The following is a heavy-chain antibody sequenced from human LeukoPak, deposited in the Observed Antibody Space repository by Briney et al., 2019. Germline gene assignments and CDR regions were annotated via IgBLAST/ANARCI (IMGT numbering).Heavy chain of an antibody. Sequence: SETLSLTCTVSGGSVSSGSYYWSWIRQPPGKGLEWIGYIYYSGSTNYNPSLKSRVTISVDTSKNQFSLKLSSVTAADTAVYYCAGHSGSSWQNRDYWGQGILVTVSS. D-gene: IGHD6-13*01. CDR3: AGHSGSSWQNRDY. CDR1: GGSVSSGSYY. V-gene: IGHV4-61*01. J-gene: IGHJ4*02. CDR2: IYYSGST.